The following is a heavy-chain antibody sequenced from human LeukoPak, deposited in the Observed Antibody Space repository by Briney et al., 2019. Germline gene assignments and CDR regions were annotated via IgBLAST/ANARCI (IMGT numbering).Heavy chain of an antibody. CDR2: IYYSGST. J-gene: IGHJ3*02. CDR3: ARHSSYYHYLDI. CDR1: GGSFSTYY. Sequence: SETLSLTCSVSGGSFSTYYWSWIRQPPGKGLEWIGYIYYSGSTDYNPSLKSRVTILVDTSKNQFSLKLSSVTAADTALYYCARHSSYYHYLDIWGQGTIVTVSS. D-gene: IGHD3-10*01. V-gene: IGHV4-59*08.